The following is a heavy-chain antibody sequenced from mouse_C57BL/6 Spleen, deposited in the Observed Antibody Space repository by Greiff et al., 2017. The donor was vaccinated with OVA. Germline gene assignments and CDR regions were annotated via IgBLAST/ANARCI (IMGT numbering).Heavy chain of an antibody. CDR3: AKSIYYDYGVSYAMDY. V-gene: IGHV2-5*01. CDR2: IWRGGST. D-gene: IGHD2-4*01. J-gene: IGHJ4*01. CDR1: GFSLTSYG. Sequence: VQLQESGPGLVQPSQSLSITCTVSGFSLTSYGVHWVRQSPGKGLEWLGVIWRGGSTDYNAAFMSRLSITKDNSKSQVFLKMNSLQADDTAIYYCAKSIYYDYGVSYAMDYWGQGTSVTVSS.